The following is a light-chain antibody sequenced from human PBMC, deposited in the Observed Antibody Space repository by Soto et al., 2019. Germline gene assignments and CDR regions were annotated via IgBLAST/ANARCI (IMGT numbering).Light chain of an antibody. Sequence: SYELTQPPSVSVSPGQTASITCSGDKLGDKYACWYQQKPGQSPVLVIYQDSKRPSVIPERFSGSNSGNTATLTISGTQAMDEADYYCQAWDSTVEFGGGTKVTVL. CDR3: QAWDSTVE. CDR2: QDS. J-gene: IGLJ2*01. CDR1: KLGDKY. V-gene: IGLV3-1*01.